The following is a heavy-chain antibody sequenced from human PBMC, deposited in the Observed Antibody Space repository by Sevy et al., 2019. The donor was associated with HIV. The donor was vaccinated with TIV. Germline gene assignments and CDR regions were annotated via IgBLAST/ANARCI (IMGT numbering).Heavy chain of an antibody. Sequence: GGSLRLSCAASEFSVTDNYMSWVRQAPGKGLEWVSTIYSGGSTFYADSVKGRFTISRDNSKNTLYLHMNSLRAEDTAVYGLDVWGQRTTVTVSS. J-gene: IGHJ6*02. V-gene: IGHV3-66*01. CDR3: DV. CDR1: EFSVTDNY. CDR2: IYSGGST.